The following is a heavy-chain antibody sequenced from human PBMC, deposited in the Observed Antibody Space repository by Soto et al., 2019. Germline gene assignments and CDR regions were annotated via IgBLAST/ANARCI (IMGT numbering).Heavy chain of an antibody. Sequence: QVQLVQSGAEVKKPGASVKVSCKASGYTFTSYGISWVRQAPGQGLEWMGWISAYNGNTNYAQKLQGRVTMTTDTSTSKAYMELRSLRSDDTAVYYCARVDIVVVPAASGAYYYYYMGVWGKGTTVTVSS. V-gene: IGHV1-18*01. D-gene: IGHD2-2*01. CDR2: ISAYNGNT. J-gene: IGHJ6*03. CDR1: GYTFTSYG. CDR3: ARVDIVVVPAASGAYYYYYMGV.